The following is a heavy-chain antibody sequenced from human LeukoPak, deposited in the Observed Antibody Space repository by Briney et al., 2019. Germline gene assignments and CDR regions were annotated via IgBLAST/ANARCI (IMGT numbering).Heavy chain of an antibody. CDR1: GFTFSSHS. CDR2: IGHTGSPA. CDR3: ARDQRPYCGGECYCAFDL. J-gene: IGHJ3*01. Sequence: PGGSLRLSCEASGFTFSSHSMTWVRQAPGKTLEWISYIGHTGSPAHYADSVRGRFTISRDNAKNSLYLQMNSLTVEDTAVYYCARDQRPYCGGECYCAFDLWGRGTLVTVSS. D-gene: IGHD2-21*01. V-gene: IGHV3-48*01.